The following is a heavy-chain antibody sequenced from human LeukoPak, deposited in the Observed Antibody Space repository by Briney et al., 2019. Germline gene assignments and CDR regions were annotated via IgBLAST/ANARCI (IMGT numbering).Heavy chain of an antibody. Sequence: PSETLSLTCTVSGGSISSYYWSWIRQPPGKGLEWIGYIYYTGSTDYNPSLKSRVAISVDTSKNQFSLKLSSVTAADTAVYYCARGRGWLQPTDYWGQGTLVTVSS. J-gene: IGHJ4*02. CDR1: GGSISSYY. CDR3: ARGRGWLQPTDY. V-gene: IGHV4-59*12. D-gene: IGHD5-24*01. CDR2: IYYTGST.